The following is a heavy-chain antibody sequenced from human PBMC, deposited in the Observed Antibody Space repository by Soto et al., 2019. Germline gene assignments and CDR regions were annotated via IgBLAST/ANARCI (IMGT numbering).Heavy chain of an antibody. Sequence: RLSCAAAGFTFPIHAMGLVRQAPGKGLEWVSTIGSSDIYYADSVKGRFTISRDNSKDILFPQMNSLRAADTAVYYCAKDHFNGNGVFDGFDVWGHGTMVTVSS. J-gene: IGHJ3*01. V-gene: IGHV3-23*01. D-gene: IGHD2-8*01. CDR2: IGSSDI. CDR3: AKDHFNGNGVFDGFDV. CDR1: GFTFPIHA.